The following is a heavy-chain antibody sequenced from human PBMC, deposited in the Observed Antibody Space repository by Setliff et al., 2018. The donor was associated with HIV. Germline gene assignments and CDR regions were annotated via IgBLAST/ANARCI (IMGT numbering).Heavy chain of an antibody. CDR3: ARYSPRGYTLTGPY. CDR2: IYYSGST. CDR1: GGSVSSGSYY. V-gene: IGHV4-61*01. Sequence: LSLTCTVSGGSVSSGSYYWSWVRQPPGKGLEWIGYIYYSGSTKHNPSLKSRVTISLDTSKNQFSLKLTSVTAADTAVYYCARYSPRGYTLTGPYWGQGTLVTVS. J-gene: IGHJ4*02. D-gene: IGHD6-25*01.